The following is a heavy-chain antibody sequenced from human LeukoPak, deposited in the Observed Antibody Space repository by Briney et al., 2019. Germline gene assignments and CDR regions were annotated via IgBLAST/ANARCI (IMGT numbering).Heavy chain of an antibody. V-gene: IGHV3-7*03. J-gene: IGHJ5*02. CDR1: GFTFSTYW. CDR3: ARDRFGELFS. D-gene: IGHD3-10*01. Sequence: PGGSLRLSCAASGFTFSTYWINWVRQAPGKGLEWVANIKQDGSKQYYVDSVRGRFTISRDNAKNSLYLQMNSLRAEDTAVYYCARDRFGELFSWGQGTLVTVSS. CDR2: IKQDGSKQ.